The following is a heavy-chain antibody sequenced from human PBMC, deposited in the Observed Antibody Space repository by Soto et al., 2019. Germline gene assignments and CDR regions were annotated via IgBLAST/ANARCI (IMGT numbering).Heavy chain of an antibody. CDR2: MNPNSGNT. J-gene: IGHJ3*02. CDR3: ASPARNYDFWSGYSFDI. D-gene: IGHD3-3*01. Sequence: GASVKVSCKASGYTFASYDSSWVRQATGQGLEWMGWMNPNSGNTGYAQKFQGRVTMTRNTSISTAYMELSSLRSEDTAVYYCASPARNYDFWSGYSFDIWGQGTMVTVSS. CDR1: GYTFASYD. V-gene: IGHV1-8*01.